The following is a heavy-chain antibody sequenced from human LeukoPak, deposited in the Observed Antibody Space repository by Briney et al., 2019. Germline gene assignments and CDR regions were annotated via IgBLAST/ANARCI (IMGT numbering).Heavy chain of an antibody. CDR3: ARGAYYDFWSGYSPFDAFDI. CDR1: GYSFTSYW. V-gene: IGHV5-51*01. J-gene: IGHJ3*02. CDR2: IYPGDSDT. D-gene: IGHD3-3*01. Sequence: KFGESLKISCKGSGYSFTSYWIGWVRQIPGKGLEWLGIIYPGDSDTRYSPSFQGQVTIPAVKSITTAYQQWSSLKTSDTAMYYCARGAYYDFWSGYSPFDAFDIWGQGTMVTVSS.